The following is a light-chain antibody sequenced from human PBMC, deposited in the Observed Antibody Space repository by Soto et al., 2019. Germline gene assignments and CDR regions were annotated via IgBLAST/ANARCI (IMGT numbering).Light chain of an antibody. J-gene: IGLJ1*01. Sequence: QCLLTQPAYVSGSPGQSITISCTGTTSDVGGYNYVSWYQQHPGKAPKLMIYEVSNRPSGVSNRFSGSKSGNTASLTISGLQADDEADYYCRSYTSSSTLYVFGTGTKVTVL. V-gene: IGLV2-14*01. CDR3: RSYTSSSTLYV. CDR2: EVS. CDR1: TSDVGGYNY.